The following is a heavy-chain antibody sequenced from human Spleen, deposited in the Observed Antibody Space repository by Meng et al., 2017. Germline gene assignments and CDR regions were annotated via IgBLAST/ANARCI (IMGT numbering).Heavy chain of an antibody. Sequence: QVQPKQWGAGLLKTSETLSLTCVVSGGSFSDYYWSWIRQPLGKGLEWIGEINHSGSTNYNPSLESRATISVDTSQNNLSLKLSSVTAADSAVYYCARGPTTMAHDFDYWGQGTLVTVSS. J-gene: IGHJ4*02. D-gene: IGHD4-11*01. CDR3: ARGPTTMAHDFDY. V-gene: IGHV4-34*01. CDR2: INHSGST. CDR1: GGSFSDYY.